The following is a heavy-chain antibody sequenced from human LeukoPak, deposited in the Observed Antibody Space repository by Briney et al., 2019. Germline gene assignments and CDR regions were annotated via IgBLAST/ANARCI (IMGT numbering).Heavy chain of an antibody. J-gene: IGHJ3*02. CDR1: GFTFSSYS. Sequence: GGSLRLSCAASGFTFSSYSMNWVRQAPGKGLEWVSYISSGSSTIYYADSVKGRFTISRDNARNSLYLQMNSLRAEDTAVYYCARNTGRSAFDIWGQGTMVTVSS. CDR2: ISSGSSTI. V-gene: IGHV3-48*01. CDR3: ARNTGRSAFDI.